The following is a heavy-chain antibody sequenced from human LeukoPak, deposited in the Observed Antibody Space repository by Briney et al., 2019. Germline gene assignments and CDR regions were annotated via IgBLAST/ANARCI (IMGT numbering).Heavy chain of an antibody. D-gene: IGHD6-19*01. Sequence: GGSLRLSCAASGFTSSSYGMHWVRQAPGKGLEWVAVISYDGSNKYYADSVKGRFTISRDNSKNTLYLQMNSLRAEDTAVYYCARDRRGSGWYIDYWGQGTLVTVSS. CDR1: GFTSSSYG. CDR3: ARDRRGSGWYIDY. CDR2: ISYDGSNK. V-gene: IGHV3-30*19. J-gene: IGHJ4*02.